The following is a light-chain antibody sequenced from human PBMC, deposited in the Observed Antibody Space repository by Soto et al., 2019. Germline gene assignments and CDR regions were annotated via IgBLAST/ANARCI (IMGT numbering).Light chain of an antibody. Sequence: QSALTQPASVSGSPGQSITISCTGTSSDVGGYNFVSWYQQHPGKAPKLMIYKVNNRPSGVSSRFSGSKSGNTASLTISAVQADDEADYFRSSYTSTSTLVLFGGGTKLTVL. CDR3: SSYTSTSTLVL. V-gene: IGLV2-14*01. J-gene: IGLJ2*01. CDR2: KVN. CDR1: SSDVGGYNF.